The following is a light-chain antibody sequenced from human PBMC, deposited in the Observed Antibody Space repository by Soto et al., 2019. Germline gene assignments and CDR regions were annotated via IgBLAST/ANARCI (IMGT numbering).Light chain of an antibody. J-gene: IGKJ4*02. Sequence: ASPFTRSPSSLSSYVLTRFTITCRASQGVSSCLAWYQQKPGKAPKLLIYDAASGGTGVPSRFSGSGSGTDFPLTISSLQPQDFATYYCQQFYNNPLTFGGGTKVDIK. CDR3: QQFYNNPLT. V-gene: IGKV1D-13*01. CDR1: QGVSSC. CDR2: DAA.